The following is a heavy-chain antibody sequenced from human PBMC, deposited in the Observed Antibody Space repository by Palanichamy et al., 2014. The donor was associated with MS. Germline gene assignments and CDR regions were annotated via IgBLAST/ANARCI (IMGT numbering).Heavy chain of an antibody. CDR2: INPNSGGT. CDR1: GYTFTGYY. D-gene: IGHD5-18*01. V-gene: IGHV1-2*02. Sequence: QVQLVQSGAEVKKPGASVRVSCKASGYTFTGYYMHWVRQAPGQGLEWMGWINPNSGGTNYAQKFQGRVTTTRDTSISTAYMELSRLRSDDTAVYYCARDKNTAKDKLYYGMDVWGQGTTVTVSS. J-gene: IGHJ6*02. CDR3: ARDKNTAKDKLYYGMDV.